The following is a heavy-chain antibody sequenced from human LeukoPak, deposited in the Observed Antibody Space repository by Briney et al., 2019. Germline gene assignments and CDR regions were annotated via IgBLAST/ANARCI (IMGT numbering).Heavy chain of an antibody. J-gene: IGHJ6*02. CDR1: GGSFSGYY. CDR3: ARDLRSSGWSMDYYYGMDV. V-gene: IGHV4-34*01. CDR2: INHSGST. Sequence: PSETLSLTCAVYGGSFSGYYWSWIRQPPGKGLEWIGEINHSGSTNYNPSLKSRVTISVDTSKNQFSLKLSSVTAADTAVYYCARDLRSSGWSMDYYYGMDVWGQGTTVTVSS. D-gene: IGHD6-19*01.